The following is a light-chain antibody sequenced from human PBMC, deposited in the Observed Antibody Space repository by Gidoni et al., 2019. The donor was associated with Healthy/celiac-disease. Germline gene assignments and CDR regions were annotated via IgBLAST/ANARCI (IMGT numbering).Light chain of an antibody. Sequence: DIVMTQSPLSLPVTPGEPASISCRSSQSLLHSNGYNYLDWYLQKPGQSPQLLIYLDSNRASGVPDRFSGSGSGTDFTLKISRVEAEDVGVYYCMQALQTLGTFGQGTKVEIK. CDR2: LDS. CDR3: MQALQTLGT. J-gene: IGKJ1*01. V-gene: IGKV2-28*01. CDR1: QSLLHSNGYNY.